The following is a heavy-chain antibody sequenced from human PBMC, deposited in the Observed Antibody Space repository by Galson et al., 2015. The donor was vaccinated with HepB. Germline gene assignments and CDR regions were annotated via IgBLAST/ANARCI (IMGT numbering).Heavy chain of an antibody. CDR2: IYYSGST. V-gene: IGHV4-61*08. CDR1: GGSISSGGYY. CDR3: ARGAPHDYGDYTVFDY. J-gene: IGHJ4*02. D-gene: IGHD4-17*01. Sequence: ETLSLTCTVSGGSISSGGYYWSWIRQHPGKGLEWIGYIYYSGSTNYNPSLKSRVTISVDTSKNQFSLKLSSVTAADTAVYYCARGAPHDYGDYTVFDYWGQGTLVTVSS.